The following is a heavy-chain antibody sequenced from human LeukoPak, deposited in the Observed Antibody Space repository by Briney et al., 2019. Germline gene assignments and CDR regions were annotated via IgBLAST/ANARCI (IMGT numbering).Heavy chain of an antibody. CDR1: GFPFNTYG. D-gene: IGHD3-10*02. V-gene: IGHV3-21*01. J-gene: IGHJ4*02. CDR3: ARDYVTMAPDY. Sequence: GGPLLLSSAASGFPFNTYGMNWVRRAPAKGRQWLSYIGPGPSHTYYADSVRGRFVISRDDAKSSLYLQMSSLRAEDTAVYYCARDYVTMAPDYGGLGTLVTVSS. CDR2: IGPGPSHT.